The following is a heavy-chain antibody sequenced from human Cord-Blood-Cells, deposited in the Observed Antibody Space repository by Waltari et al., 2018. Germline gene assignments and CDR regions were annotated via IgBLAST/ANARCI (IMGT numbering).Heavy chain of an antibody. V-gene: IGHV5-51*01. D-gene: IGHD5-12*01. CDR3: ARQASGYYYYYYMDV. Sequence: EVQLVQSGAEVKKPGESLKISCKGSGYSFTSYWIGWVRQMPGKGLEWMGIIYPGDADTRYSPSFQGQVTISADKSISTAYLQWSSLKASDTAMYYCARQASGYYYYYYMDVWGKGTTVTVSS. CDR1: GYSFTSYW. J-gene: IGHJ6*03. CDR2: IYPGDADT.